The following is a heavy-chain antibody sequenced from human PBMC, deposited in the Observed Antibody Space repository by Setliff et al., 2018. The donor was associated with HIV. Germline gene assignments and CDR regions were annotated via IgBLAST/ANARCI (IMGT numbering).Heavy chain of an antibody. D-gene: IGHD3-10*01. CDR3: ARGKGVGGVIITGGLDV. CDR1: GHTFTNYD. V-gene: IGHV1-8*01. CDR2: MNPNSGVS. J-gene: IGHJ6*02. Sequence: ASVKVSCKPSGHTFTNYDIHWMRRATGQGLEWMGWMNPNSGVSGYALKFHDRVTMTRDTSITTAYMELSSLTSEDTAGYYCARGKGVGGVIITGGLDVWGQGTTVTV.